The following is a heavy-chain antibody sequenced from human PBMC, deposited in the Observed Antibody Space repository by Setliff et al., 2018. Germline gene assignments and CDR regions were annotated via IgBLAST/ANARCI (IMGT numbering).Heavy chain of an antibody. CDR1: GYTFTGYY. J-gene: IGHJ3*02. V-gene: IGHV7-4-1*02. CDR2: VNTNTGNP. CDR3: AIVGVTIFGVVDDAFDI. D-gene: IGHD3-3*01. Sequence: ASVKVSCKASGYTFTGYYMHWVRQAPGQGLEWMGWVNTNTGNPTYAQGFTGRFVFSLDTSVSTAYLQISSLKAEDTAVYYCAIVGVTIFGVVDDAFDIWGQGTMVTVSS.